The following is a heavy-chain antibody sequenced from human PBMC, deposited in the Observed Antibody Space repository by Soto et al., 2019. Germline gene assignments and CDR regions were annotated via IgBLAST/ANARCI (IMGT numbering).Heavy chain of an antibody. D-gene: IGHD1-26*01. CDR2: IFHSGST. CDR1: GASISSTSSYDW. V-gene: IGHV4-4*02. CDR3: AKMVGATLVDY. J-gene: IGHJ4*02. Sequence: QVQLQESGPGLVKPSGTLSLTCTVSGASISSTSSYDWWSWVRQPPGKGLEWIGEIFHSGSTNYNPSLKSRVSMSVDKAKNQFSLRLRSVTAADTAVYYCAKMVGATLVDYCGQGSLVTVSS.